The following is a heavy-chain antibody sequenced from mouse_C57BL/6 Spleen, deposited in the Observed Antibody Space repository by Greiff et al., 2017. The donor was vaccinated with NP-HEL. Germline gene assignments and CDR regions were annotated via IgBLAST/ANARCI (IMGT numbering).Heavy chain of an antibody. D-gene: IGHD1-1*01. V-gene: IGHV1-9*01. CDR3: ARKGYYGSRYPAWFAY. Sequence: VQLQQSGAELMKPGASVKLSCKATGYTFTGYWIEWVKQRPGHGLEWIGEILPGSGSTNYNEKFKGKATFTADTSSNTAYMQLSSLTTEDSAIYYCARKGYYGSRYPAWFAYWGQGTLVTVSA. CDR2: ILPGSGST. J-gene: IGHJ3*01. CDR1: GYTFTGYW.